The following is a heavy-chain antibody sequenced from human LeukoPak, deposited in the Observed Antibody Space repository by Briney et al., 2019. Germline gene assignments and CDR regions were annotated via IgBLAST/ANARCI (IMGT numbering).Heavy chain of an antibody. CDR3: ARRSSSWYVRDY. CDR1: GGSITNYY. CDR2: IYSSGSA. V-gene: IGHV4-4*07. D-gene: IGHD6-13*01. J-gene: IGHJ4*02. Sequence: SETLSLTCIVSGGSITNYYWSWIRQPAGKGLEWIGRIYSSGSAYYNPSLETRVTMSVDTSNNQFSLRLTSVTAADTAVYYCARRSSSWYVRDYWGQGTLVTVSS.